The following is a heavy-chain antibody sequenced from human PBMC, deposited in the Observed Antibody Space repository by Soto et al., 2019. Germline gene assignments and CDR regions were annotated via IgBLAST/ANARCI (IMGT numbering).Heavy chain of an antibody. CDR2: ISASGAGT. D-gene: IGHD3-10*01. J-gene: IGHJ2*01. CDR1: GFTFSSYP. Sequence: EVQLLESGGGLVQPGGSLRLSCAASGFTFSSYPMSWVRQAPGKGLERVSGISASGAGTHYADSVKGRFTISRDNSKNTLYLQMNGLRAEDTAVYYWAKDITPQESPLGYFDLWGSGTLVSVSS. CDR3: AKDITPQESPLGYFDL. V-gene: IGHV3-23*01.